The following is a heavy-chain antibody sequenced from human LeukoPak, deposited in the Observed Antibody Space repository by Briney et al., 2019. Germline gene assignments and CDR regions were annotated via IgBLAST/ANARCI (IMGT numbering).Heavy chain of an antibody. V-gene: IGHV3-23*01. CDR3: AKDRHAPGRYCSSAICFPFDI. CDR1: GFTFSSYD. J-gene: IGHJ5*02. Sequence: GGSLRLSFAASGFTFSSYDMSWVRQAPGKGLELVSAISCSGGITYYADSVKGRFTISIDNSKITLYLQMNSLRAEDTDVYYCAKDRHAPGRYCSSAICFPFDIWGQGTLVTVSS. D-gene: IGHD2-2*01. CDR2: ISCSGGIT.